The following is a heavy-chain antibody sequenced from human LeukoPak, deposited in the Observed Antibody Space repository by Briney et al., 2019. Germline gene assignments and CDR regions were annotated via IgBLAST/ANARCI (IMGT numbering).Heavy chain of an antibody. CDR2: INHSGST. Sequence: TSETLSLTCAVYGGSFSGYYWSWIRQPPGKGLEWIGEINHSGSTNYNPSLKSRVTISVDTSKNQLSLKLSAVTAADTAVYYCARGGSGWYETGMYFDYWGQGTLVTVSS. J-gene: IGHJ4*02. CDR3: ARGGSGWYETGMYFDY. V-gene: IGHV4-34*01. D-gene: IGHD6-19*01. CDR1: GGSFSGYY.